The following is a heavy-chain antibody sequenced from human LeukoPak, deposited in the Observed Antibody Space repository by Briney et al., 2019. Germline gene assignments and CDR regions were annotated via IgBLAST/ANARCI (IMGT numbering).Heavy chain of an antibody. CDR2: IYYSGST. J-gene: IGHJ4*02. V-gene: IGHV4-39*01. CDR1: GGSISSSSYY. CDR3: ARHGAAYGSGSYYSPRLPTEYYFDY. D-gene: IGHD3-10*01. Sequence: PSETLSLTCTVSGGSISSSSYYWGWIRQPPGKGLEWIGSIYYSGSTYYNPSLKSRVTISVDTSKNQFSLKLSSVTAADTAVYYCARHGAAYGSGSYYSPRLPTEYYFDYWGQGTLVTVSS.